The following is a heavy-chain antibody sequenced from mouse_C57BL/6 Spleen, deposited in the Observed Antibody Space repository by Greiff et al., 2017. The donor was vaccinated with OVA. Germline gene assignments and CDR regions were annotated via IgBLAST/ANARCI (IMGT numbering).Heavy chain of an antibody. D-gene: IGHD3-3*01. Sequence: EVQLQQSGPELVKPGASVKISCKASGYTFTDYYMNWVKQSHGKSLEWIGDINPNNGGTSYNQKFKGKATLTVDKSSSTAYMELRSLTSEDSAVYYCARRDPYFDYWGQGTTLTVSS. CDR1: GYTFTDYY. V-gene: IGHV1-26*01. CDR2: INPNNGGT. CDR3: ARRDPYFDY. J-gene: IGHJ2*01.